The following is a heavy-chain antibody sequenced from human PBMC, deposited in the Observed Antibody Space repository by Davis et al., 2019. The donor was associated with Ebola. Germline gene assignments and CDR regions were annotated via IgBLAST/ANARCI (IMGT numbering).Heavy chain of an antibody. V-gene: IGHV3-23*01. J-gene: IGHJ4*02. CDR3: AREYSSGWYSFDY. Sequence: PGGSLRLSCAASGFTFSSYAMSWVRQAPGKGLDWVSFISGRDDSTKYADSVKGRFTVSRDNSRNTLYLQMNSLRDEDTAVYYCAREYSSGWYSFDYWGQGTLVTVSS. CDR2: ISGRDDST. D-gene: IGHD6-19*01. CDR1: GFTFSSYA.